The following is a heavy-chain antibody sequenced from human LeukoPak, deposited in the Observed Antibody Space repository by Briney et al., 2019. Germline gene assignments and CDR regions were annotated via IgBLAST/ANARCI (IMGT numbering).Heavy chain of an antibody. CDR2: INHSGST. Sequence: EINHSGSTNYNPSLKSRVTISVDTSKNQFSLKLSSVTAADTAVYYCARAAGSGYNWFDPWGQGTLVTVSS. V-gene: IGHV4-34*01. CDR3: ARAAGSGYNWFDP. D-gene: IGHD6-19*01. J-gene: IGHJ5*02.